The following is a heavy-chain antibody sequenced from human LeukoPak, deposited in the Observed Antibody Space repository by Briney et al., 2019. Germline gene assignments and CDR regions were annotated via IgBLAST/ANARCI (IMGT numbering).Heavy chain of an antibody. CDR1: GFTVSSNY. J-gene: IGHJ6*02. CDR2: IYSGGST. CDR3: AKSKYSSGWYAGANYYYYGMDV. Sequence: GGSLRLSCAASGFTVSSNYMSWVRQAPGKGLEWVSVIYSGGSTYYADSVKGRFTISRDNSKNTLYLQMNSLRAEDTAVYYCAKSKYSSGWYAGANYYYYGMDVWGQGTTVTVSS. V-gene: IGHV3-53*01. D-gene: IGHD6-19*01.